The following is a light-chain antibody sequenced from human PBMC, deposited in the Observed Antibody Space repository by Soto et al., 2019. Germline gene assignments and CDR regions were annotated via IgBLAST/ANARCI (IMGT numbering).Light chain of an antibody. V-gene: IGKV1-39*01. CDR1: QTLKSY. CDR2: DAT. J-gene: IGKJ1*01. CDR3: QQSFVTPRT. Sequence: DIQMTRSPSSLSASVGDRVTITCRASQTLKSYLNWYQHKPGKAPNLLIHDATTLHTGVPSRFSGSGSGTDFTLTISRLQPEDFATDYCQQSFVTPRTFGQGTKVDIK.